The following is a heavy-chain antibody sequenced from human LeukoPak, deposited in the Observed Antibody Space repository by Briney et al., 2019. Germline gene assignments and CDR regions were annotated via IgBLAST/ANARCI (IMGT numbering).Heavy chain of an antibody. Sequence: ASVKVSYKASGYTFTSYGISWVRQAPGQGLEWMGWISAYNGNTNYAQKLQGRVTMTTDTSTSTAYMELRSLRSDDTAVYYCAREDSSGYYYQLDYWGQGTLVTVSS. CDR3: AREDSSGYYYQLDY. D-gene: IGHD3-22*01. V-gene: IGHV1-18*01. J-gene: IGHJ4*02. CDR1: GYTFTSYG. CDR2: ISAYNGNT.